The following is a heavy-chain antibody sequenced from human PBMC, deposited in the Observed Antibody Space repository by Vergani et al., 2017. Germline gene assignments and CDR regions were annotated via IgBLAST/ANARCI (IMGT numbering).Heavy chain of an antibody. CDR1: GFSFGDYA. Sequence: EVQLVESGGGLEQPGRSLRLSCTASGFSFGDYAMSWFRQAPGKGLEWLGFIRSKHYGGATEYAASVKGRFSISRDDSRSIAYLQMNSLKTEDTAVYYCTRDENRNNFDYYYYMDVWGKGTSVTVSS. D-gene: IGHD1/OR15-1a*01. V-gene: IGHV3-49*03. CDR3: TRDENRNNFDYYYYMDV. J-gene: IGHJ6*03. CDR2: IRSKHYGGAT.